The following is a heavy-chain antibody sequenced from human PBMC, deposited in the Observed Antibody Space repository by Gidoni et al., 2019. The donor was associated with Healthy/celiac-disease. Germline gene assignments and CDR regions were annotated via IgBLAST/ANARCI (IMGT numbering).Heavy chain of an antibody. CDR2: MNPNSGNT. J-gene: IGHJ6*02. CDR1: GYTSTSYD. Sequence: QVQLVQSGAEAKKPGASVKVSCKASGYTSTSYDINWVRQATGQGLEWMGWMNPNSGNTGYAQKFQGRVTMTRNTSISTAYMELSSLRSEDTAVYYCARGGRRRWLQLAYYYYGMDVWGQGTTVTVSS. D-gene: IGHD5-12*01. CDR3: ARGGRRRWLQLAYYYYGMDV. V-gene: IGHV1-8*01.